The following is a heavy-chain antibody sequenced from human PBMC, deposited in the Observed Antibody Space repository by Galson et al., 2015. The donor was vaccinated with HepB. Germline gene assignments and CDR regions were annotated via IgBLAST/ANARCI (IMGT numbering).Heavy chain of an antibody. V-gene: IGHV3-23*01. CDR2: ITTSGDSI. Sequence: SLRLSCAASGFTFSNYAMSWVRQAPGEGLEWVSGITTSGDSIYYADSVKGRFHISRENSKNTLYLQMNSLRVEDTAVYYCAKVGEGGWHFLPYYMDVWGKGTTVTVSS. J-gene: IGHJ6*03. CDR1: GFTFSNYA. CDR3: AKVGEGGWHFLPYYMDV. D-gene: IGHD1-26*01.